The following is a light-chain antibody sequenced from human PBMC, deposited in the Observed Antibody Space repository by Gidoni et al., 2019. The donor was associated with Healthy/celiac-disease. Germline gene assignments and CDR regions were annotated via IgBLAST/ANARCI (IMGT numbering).Light chain of an antibody. CDR2: GAS. V-gene: IGKV3-20*01. CDR1: QSVSSSY. J-gene: IGKJ3*01. Sequence: IVLPQSPGTLSLTPGERATLSCRASQSVSSSYLAWYQQKPGQAPRLLIYGASSRATGIPDRFSGSGSGTDFTLTISRLEPEDFAVYYCQQYGSSPEVTFGPGTKVDIK. CDR3: QQYGSSPEVT.